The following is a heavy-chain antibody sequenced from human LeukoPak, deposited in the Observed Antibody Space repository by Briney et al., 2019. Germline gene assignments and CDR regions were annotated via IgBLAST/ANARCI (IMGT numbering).Heavy chain of an antibody. CDR3: ARRDCSNTSCYGYYFDY. CDR1: ESRFTSYW. Sequence: GESLQISCKGSESRFTSYWIGWVRRLPGKGREGMGGIYPGDSDTRYSPSFQGQVTISADKSINTASLQWGSLKASDTAMYYCARRDCSNTSCYGYYFDYWGQGTLATVSS. D-gene: IGHD2-2*01. J-gene: IGHJ4*02. CDR2: IYPGDSDT. V-gene: IGHV5-51*01.